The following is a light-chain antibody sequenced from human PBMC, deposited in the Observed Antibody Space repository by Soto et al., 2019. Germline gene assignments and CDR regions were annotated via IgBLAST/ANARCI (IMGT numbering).Light chain of an antibody. V-gene: IGLV2-14*01. CDR1: ISDFVVYNY. CDR3: SSHTISSALQV. J-gene: IGLJ1*01. CDR2: GVG. Sequence: QSALTQPASVSGSPGQSITISCTGTISDFVVYNYVSWYQQHPGKAPKLMIYGVGNRPSGVSNRFSGSKSGNTASLTISGLQADDEADYYCSSHTISSALQVFGTGTKVTVL.